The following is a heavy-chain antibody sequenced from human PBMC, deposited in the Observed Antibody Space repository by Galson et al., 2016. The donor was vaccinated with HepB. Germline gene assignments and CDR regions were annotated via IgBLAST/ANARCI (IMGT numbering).Heavy chain of an antibody. D-gene: IGHD5-24*01. CDR3: ASDSRRGYKVGEYFDY. CDR1: GYTFTNYW. CDR2: IFPGDSDT. Sequence: QSGAEVKKPGESLKISCKGSGYTFTNYWIGWVRQMPGKGLEWMGIIFPGDSDTRYSPSFQGQVTISADKSITTAYLQWSSLKASDTAIYYCASDSRRGYKVGEYFDYWGQETLVTV. V-gene: IGHV5-51*01. J-gene: IGHJ4*02.